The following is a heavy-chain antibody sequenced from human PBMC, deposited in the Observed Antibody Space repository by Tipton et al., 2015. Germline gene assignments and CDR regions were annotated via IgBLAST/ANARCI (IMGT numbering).Heavy chain of an antibody. D-gene: IGHD1-1*01. Sequence: TLSLTCIVSGGSISSYYWSWIRQPPGKGLEWIGYIYYSGSTNYNPSLKSRVTISVDTSKNQFSLKLSSVTAADTAVYYCAKGHATRDYFDYWGQGTLVTVSS. J-gene: IGHJ4*02. CDR2: IYYSGST. CDR1: GGSISSYY. V-gene: IGHV4-59*01. CDR3: AKGHATRDYFDY.